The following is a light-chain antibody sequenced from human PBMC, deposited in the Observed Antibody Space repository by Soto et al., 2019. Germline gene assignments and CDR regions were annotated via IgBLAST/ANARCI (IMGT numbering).Light chain of an antibody. CDR2: DVS. CDR1: SSDVGGYNY. Sequence: QSALTQPRSVSGSPGQSVTISCTGTSSDVGGYNYISWYQHHPGKAPKVMIYDVSKRPSGVPDRFSGSKSGTTASLTISGLQAEDEADYYCCSYAGSYTFVFGVGTKVIVL. J-gene: IGLJ1*01. CDR3: CSYAGSYTFV. V-gene: IGLV2-11*01.